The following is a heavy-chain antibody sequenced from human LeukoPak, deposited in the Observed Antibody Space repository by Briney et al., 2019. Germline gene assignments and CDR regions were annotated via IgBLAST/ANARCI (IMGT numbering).Heavy chain of an antibody. CDR3: ARGLPSYGDYVDYYFYMDV. Sequence: SETLSLTCTVSGDSISGFYWSWIRQPAGKGLQWIGRISTSGSTNYNPSLKGRVTMSVGRSTNEFSLTVRSVTAADTALYYCARGLPSYGDYVDYYFYMDVWGKGTTVTVSS. CDR2: ISTSGST. D-gene: IGHD4-17*01. V-gene: IGHV4-4*07. J-gene: IGHJ6*03. CDR1: GDSISGFY.